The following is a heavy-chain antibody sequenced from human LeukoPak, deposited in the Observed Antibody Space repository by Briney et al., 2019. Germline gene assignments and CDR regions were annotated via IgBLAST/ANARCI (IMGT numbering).Heavy chain of an antibody. CDR2: IYPGDSDT. CDR1: GYSFTSYW. V-gene: IGHV5-51*01. Sequence: GESLKISCKGSGYSFTSYWIGWVRQMPGKGLEWMGIIYPGDSDTRYSPSFQGQVTISADKSIGTAYLQWSSLKASDTAMYYCARFNYYGSGTPRDYGMDVWGKGTTVTVSS. CDR3: ARFNYYGSGTPRDYGMDV. D-gene: IGHD3-10*01. J-gene: IGHJ6*04.